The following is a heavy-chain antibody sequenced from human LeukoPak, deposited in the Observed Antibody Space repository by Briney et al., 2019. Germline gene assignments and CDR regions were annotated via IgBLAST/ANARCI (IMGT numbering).Heavy chain of an antibody. D-gene: IGHD6-13*01. Sequence: ASVKVSCKASGYSFTGYSVHWVRQAPGQGLEWMGWINPNSGGTNYAQKFQGRVTMTRDTSISTAYMELSRLRSDDTAVYYCARDRGLDIAAAGKFRHYYYYMDVWGKGTTVTVSS. V-gene: IGHV1-2*02. CDR2: INPNSGGT. J-gene: IGHJ6*03. CDR1: GYSFTGYS. CDR3: ARDRGLDIAAAGKFRHYYYYMDV.